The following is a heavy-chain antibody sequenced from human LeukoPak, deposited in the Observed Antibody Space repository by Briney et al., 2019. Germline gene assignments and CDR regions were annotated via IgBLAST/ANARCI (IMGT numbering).Heavy chain of an antibody. J-gene: IGHJ4*02. CDR3: ARASIGCGDCSDY. Sequence: GGSLRLSCAASGFTFSSYEMNWVPQAPGKGLEWVAYISSSGSTIYYADSVKGRFTISRDNAKNSLYLQMTSVRAEDTTVYYRARASIGCGDCSDYWGQGTLVTVSS. CDR1: GFTFSSYE. D-gene: IGHD2-2*03. V-gene: IGHV3-48*03. CDR2: ISSSGSTI.